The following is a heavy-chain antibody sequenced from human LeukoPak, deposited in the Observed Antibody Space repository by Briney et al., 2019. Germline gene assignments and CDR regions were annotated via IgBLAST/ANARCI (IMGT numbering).Heavy chain of an antibody. V-gene: IGHV3-23*01. CDR2: ISGTGGST. Sequence: PGRSLRLSCTASGFTFGDYAMSWVRQAPGKGLEWVSDISGTGGSTYYADSVKGRFTISRDNSKNTLYLQMNSLRAEDTAVYYCAKKYSTGLDPWGQGTLVTVSS. CDR3: AKKYSTGLDP. CDR1: GFTFGDYA. J-gene: IGHJ5*02. D-gene: IGHD1-26*01.